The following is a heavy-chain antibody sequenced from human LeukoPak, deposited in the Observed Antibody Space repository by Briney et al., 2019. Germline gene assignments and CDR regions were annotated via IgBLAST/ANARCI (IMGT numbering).Heavy chain of an antibody. CDR3: ARLSQTPAYYDTSVYYYLGY. Sequence: ASVKVSCKASGGTFTGYYMHWVRQAPGQGLEWMGWINPNSGGTNYAQKFQGRVTMTRDTSISTAYMELSRLRSDDTAVYYCARLSQTPAYYDTSVYYYLGYWGQGTLVTVSS. V-gene: IGHV1-2*02. CDR2: INPNSGGT. J-gene: IGHJ4*02. CDR1: GGTFTGYY. D-gene: IGHD3-22*01.